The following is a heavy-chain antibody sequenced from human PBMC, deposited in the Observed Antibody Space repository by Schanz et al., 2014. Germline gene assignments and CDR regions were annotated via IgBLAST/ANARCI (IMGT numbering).Heavy chain of an antibody. V-gene: IGHV3-23*04. CDR2: ISGSGGST. CDR3: AKDLLYGAPMPLNHLDY. J-gene: IGHJ4*02. CDR1: GFTFSSYA. D-gene: IGHD2-2*01. Sequence: EVQLVESGGGLVKPGGSLRLSCAASGFTFSSYAMSWVRQAPGKGLEWVSGISGSGGSTYYADSVKGRFTISRDNSKNTLYLQMNSLRAEDTAVYYCAKDLLYGAPMPLNHLDYWGQGTLVNVSS.